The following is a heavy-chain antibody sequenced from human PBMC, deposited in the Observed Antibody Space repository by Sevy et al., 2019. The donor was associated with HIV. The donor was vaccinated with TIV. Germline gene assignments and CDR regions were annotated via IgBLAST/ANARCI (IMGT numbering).Heavy chain of an antibody. D-gene: IGHD3-22*01. V-gene: IGHV1-2*02. Sequence: VSVKVSCKASGYTFTGYYMHWVRQAPGQGLEWMGWINPNSGGTNYAQKFQGRVTMTRETSISTAYMELSRLRSDDTAVYYCATQSITMIVVVNDAFDIWGQGTMVTVSS. J-gene: IGHJ3*02. CDR1: GYTFTGYY. CDR2: INPNSGGT. CDR3: ATQSITMIVVVNDAFDI.